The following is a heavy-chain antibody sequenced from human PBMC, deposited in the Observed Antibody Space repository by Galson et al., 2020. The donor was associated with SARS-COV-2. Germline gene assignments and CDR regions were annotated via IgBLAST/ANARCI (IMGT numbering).Heavy chain of an antibody. CDR3: ARDGKLIGYYGSGSYYMLTILFDY. J-gene: IGHJ4*02. D-gene: IGHD3-10*01. CDR2: ISSSGSTI. V-gene: IGHV3-48*03. CDR1: GFTFSSYE. Sequence: GGSLRLSCAASGFTFSSYEMNWVRQAPGKGLEWVSYISSSGSTIYYADSVKGRFTISRDNAKNSLYLQMNSLRAEDTAVYYCARDGKLIGYYGSGSYYMLTILFDYWGQGTLVTVSS.